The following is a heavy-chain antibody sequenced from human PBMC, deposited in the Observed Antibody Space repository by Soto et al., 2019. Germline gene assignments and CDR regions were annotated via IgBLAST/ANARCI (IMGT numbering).Heavy chain of an antibody. CDR1: GYTLTELS. V-gene: IGHV1-24*01. CDR3: ATDLNCSGGSCYPRYYYYGMDV. CDR2: FDPEDGET. D-gene: IGHD2-15*01. Sequence: ASVKVSCKVSGYTLTELSMHWVRQAPGKGLEWMGGFDPEDGETIYAQKFQGRVTMTEDTSTDTAYMELSSLRSEDTAVYYCATDLNCSGGSCYPRYYYYGMDVWGQGTTVTVSS. J-gene: IGHJ6*02.